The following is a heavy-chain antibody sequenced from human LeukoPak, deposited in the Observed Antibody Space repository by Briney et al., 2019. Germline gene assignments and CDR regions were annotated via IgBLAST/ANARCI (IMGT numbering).Heavy chain of an antibody. CDR3: AKDPDIYYGMDV. D-gene: IGHD5-12*01. CDR1: GFTFDDYA. J-gene: IGHJ6*02. Sequence: PGGSLRLSCAASGFTFDDYAMHWVRQAPGKGLEWVSGISWNSGSIGYADSVKGRFTISRDNAKNTLYLQINSLRAEDTAVYYCAKDPDIYYGMDVWGQGTTVTVSS. V-gene: IGHV3-9*01. CDR2: ISWNSGSI.